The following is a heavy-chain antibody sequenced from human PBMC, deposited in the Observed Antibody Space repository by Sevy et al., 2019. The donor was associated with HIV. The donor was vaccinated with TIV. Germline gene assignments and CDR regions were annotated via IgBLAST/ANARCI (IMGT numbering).Heavy chain of an antibody. J-gene: IGHJ6*02. D-gene: IGHD5-12*01. CDR3: AREGSPYDTYYYYYGMDV. V-gene: IGHV3-7*01. CDR2: IKQDGSEK. Sequence: GGSLRLSCPASGFTFNSYWMSWVRQAPGKGLEWVANIKQDGSEKYYVDSVKGRFTISRDNSQNSLFLQMNTLRAEDTAVYYCAREGSPYDTYYYYYGMDVWGQGTTVTVSS. CDR1: GFTFNSYW.